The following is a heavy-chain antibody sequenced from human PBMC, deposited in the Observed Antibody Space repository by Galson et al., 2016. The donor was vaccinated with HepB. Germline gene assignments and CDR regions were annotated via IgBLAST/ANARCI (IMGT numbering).Heavy chain of an antibody. J-gene: IGHJ4*02. CDR3: VKDVHHNFGQPDD. CDR2: MSFDGKRE. D-gene: IGHD1-20*01. V-gene: IGHV3-30*18. CDR1: GFSFSYFG. Sequence: SLRLSCAASGFSFSYFGMHWVRQAPGKGLEWVAVMSFDGKREQYSDSVKGRFTLTRDTSTSTAYMELSSVRPEDTAVYFCVKDVHHNFGQPDDWGQGSLVTVSS.